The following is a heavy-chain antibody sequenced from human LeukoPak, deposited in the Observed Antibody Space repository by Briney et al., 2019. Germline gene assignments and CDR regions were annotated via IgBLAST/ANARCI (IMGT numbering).Heavy chain of an antibody. CDR1: GFTFSSYS. CDR2: ISSSSSYI. D-gene: IGHD6-13*01. J-gene: IGHJ4*02. V-gene: IGHV3-21*04. Sequence: PGGSLRLSCAASGFTFSSYSMNWVRQAPGKGLEWVSSISSSSSYIYYADSVKGRFTISRDNSKNTLYLQMNSLRAEDTAVYYCAKGQQLAPGYWGQGTLVTVSS. CDR3: AKGQQLAPGY.